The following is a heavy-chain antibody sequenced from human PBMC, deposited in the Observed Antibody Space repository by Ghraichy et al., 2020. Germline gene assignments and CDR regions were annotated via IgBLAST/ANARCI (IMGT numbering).Heavy chain of an antibody. J-gene: IGHJ4*02. V-gene: IGHV4-59*01. Sequence: LETLSLTCTVSGGSISSDYWSWIRQPPGKGLEWIGYIYDRGSTNYNPSLKRRVTISLDTSKNQFSLKLSSVTAADTAVYYCARDPLGRGYWGQGTLVTVSS. CDR3: ARDPLGRGY. CDR1: GGSISSDY. D-gene: IGHD2-15*01. CDR2: IYDRGST.